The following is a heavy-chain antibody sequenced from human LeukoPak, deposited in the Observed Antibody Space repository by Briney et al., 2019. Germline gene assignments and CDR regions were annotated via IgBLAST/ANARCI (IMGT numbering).Heavy chain of an antibody. D-gene: IGHD3-10*01. J-gene: IGHJ4*02. Sequence: GGSLRLSCAASGFTLSGYGMHWVRQAPGKGLEWVAVIWYDGRNKYYADSVKGRFTISRDNSKNTLYLQMNSLRAEDTAVYYCARDINWGVRGDYWGQGTLVTVSS. CDR3: ARDINWGVRGDY. CDR1: GFTLSGYG. CDR2: IWYDGRNK. V-gene: IGHV3-33*01.